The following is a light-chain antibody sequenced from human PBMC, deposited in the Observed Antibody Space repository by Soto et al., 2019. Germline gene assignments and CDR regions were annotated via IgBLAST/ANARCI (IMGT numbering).Light chain of an antibody. CDR1: QSVSSNS. J-gene: IGKJ4*01. CDR3: QQYDSSPRELT. CDR2: GAS. V-gene: IGKV3-20*01. Sequence: EIVLTQSPGTLSLSPGESATLSCRASQSVSSNSLAWYQQKPGQAPRLLIYGASSRATGIPDRFSGSGSGTDFTLTISRLEPEDFAVYYCQQYDSSPRELTFGGGTKVEIK.